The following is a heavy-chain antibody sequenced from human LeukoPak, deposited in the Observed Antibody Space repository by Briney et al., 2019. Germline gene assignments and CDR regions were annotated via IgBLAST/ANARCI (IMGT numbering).Heavy chain of an antibody. Sequence: GVSLRLSCAASGFTFSSYSMNWVRQAPGKGLEWVSSISSSSSYIYYADSVKGRFTISRDNAKNSLYLQMNSLRAEDTAVYYCARGGPRYFDWLLPDLDYWGQGTLVTVSS. CDR1: GFTFSSYS. CDR3: ARGGPRYFDWLLPDLDY. J-gene: IGHJ4*02. D-gene: IGHD3-9*01. CDR2: ISSSSSYI. V-gene: IGHV3-21*04.